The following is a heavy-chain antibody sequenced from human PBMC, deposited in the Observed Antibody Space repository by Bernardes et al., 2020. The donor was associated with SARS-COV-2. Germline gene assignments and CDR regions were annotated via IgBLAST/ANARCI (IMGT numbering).Heavy chain of an antibody. CDR2: VSRYDGSDT. CDR3: ARGGSGRPQPHEY. Sequence: GSLRLSCAASGFTFSSYWMHWVRQAPGKGLEWVSRVSRYDGSDTDYADSVKGRFTISRDNAKNTVYLQMNSLRVEDTAVYYCARGGSGRPQPHEYWGQGIVVTVSS. V-gene: IGHV3-74*01. D-gene: IGHD3-16*01. CDR1: GFTFSSYW. J-gene: IGHJ4*02.